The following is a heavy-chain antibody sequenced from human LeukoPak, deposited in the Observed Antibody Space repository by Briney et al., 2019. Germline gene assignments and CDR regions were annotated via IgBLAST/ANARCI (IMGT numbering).Heavy chain of an antibody. Sequence: GGSLRLSCEASGFTFSKYWMSWVRQAPGKGLEWVANMKEDGSQKHYVDSVKGRFTISGDNTKNSLYLQMNSLRADDTAVYYCASTVGLDYWGQGTLVTVSS. CDR2: MKEDGSQK. CDR1: GFTFSKYW. CDR3: ASTVGLDY. J-gene: IGHJ4*02. V-gene: IGHV3-7*01. D-gene: IGHD3-16*01.